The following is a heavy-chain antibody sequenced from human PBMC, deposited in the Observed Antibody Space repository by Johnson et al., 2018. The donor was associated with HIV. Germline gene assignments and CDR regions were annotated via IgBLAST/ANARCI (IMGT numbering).Heavy chain of an antibody. Sequence: VQLVESGGGLVQPGGSLRLSCAASGFTFNKYWMSWVRQAPGKGLEWVANIKQDGSERYYVDSVKGRFTISRDNAKNSLSLQMDSLRAEDTAVYYCARDPIGGAFDIWGQGTMVIVSS. V-gene: IGHV3-7*01. D-gene: IGHD3-16*01. J-gene: IGHJ3*02. CDR1: GFTFNKYW. CDR2: IKQDGSER. CDR3: ARDPIGGAFDI.